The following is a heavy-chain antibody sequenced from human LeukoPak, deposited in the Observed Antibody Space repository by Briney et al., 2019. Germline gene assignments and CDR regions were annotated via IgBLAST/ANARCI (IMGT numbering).Heavy chain of an antibody. V-gene: IGHV3-30*03. J-gene: IGHJ5*02. D-gene: IGHD1-26*01. CDR3: AREGGAGGSYLEHNWFDP. CDR1: GFTFSSYG. CDR2: ISYDGSNK. Sequence: GGSLRLSCAASGFTFSSYGMHWVRQAPGKGLEWAAVISYDGSNKYYADSVKGRFTISRDNSKNTLYLQMNSLRAEDTAVYYCAREGGAGGSYLEHNWFDPWGQGTLVTVSS.